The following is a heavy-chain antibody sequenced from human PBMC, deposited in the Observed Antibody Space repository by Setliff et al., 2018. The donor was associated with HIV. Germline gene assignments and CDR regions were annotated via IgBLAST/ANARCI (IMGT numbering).Heavy chain of an antibody. J-gene: IGHJ4*02. CDR3: AAAEGQGPWYFFDN. V-gene: IGHV4-39*01. CDR1: GASISSPIYY. CDR2: IYYNGNT. D-gene: IGHD6-13*01. Sequence: SETLSHTCSVSGASISSPIYYWGWIRQAPGKGLEWIGNIYYNGNTNYKPSLERRLTISVDTSKNQFSLSLSSVTATDTALYFCAAAEGQGPWYFFDNWGQGTQVTVSS.